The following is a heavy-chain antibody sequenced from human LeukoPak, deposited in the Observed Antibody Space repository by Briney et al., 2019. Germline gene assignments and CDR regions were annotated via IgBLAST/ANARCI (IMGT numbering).Heavy chain of an antibody. V-gene: IGHV3-23*01. CDR3: AKRITVSAGYYLDS. J-gene: IGHJ4*02. CDR1: GFSFSSFA. CDR2: VSGGGAYT. Sequence: PGGSLRLSCVGSGFSFSSFAMSWVRLAPGKGLEWVSTVSGGGAYTYYADSVKGRFTVSRDDSKSMHFLQMNSLRPEDTALYFCAKRITVSAGYYLDSWGQGTLVTVSS. D-gene: IGHD2-8*01.